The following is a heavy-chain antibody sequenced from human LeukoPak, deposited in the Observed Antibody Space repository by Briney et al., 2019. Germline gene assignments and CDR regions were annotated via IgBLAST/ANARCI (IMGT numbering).Heavy chain of an antibody. Sequence: PGRSLRLSCAASGFTFSSYGMHWVRQAPGKGLEWVAVISYDGSNKYYADSVKGRFTISRDNSKNTLYLQMNSLRAEDTAVYYCARDLGGWVFDYWGQGTLVTVSS. D-gene: IGHD2-15*01. V-gene: IGHV3-30*03. CDR1: GFTFSSYG. J-gene: IGHJ4*02. CDR3: ARDLGGWVFDY. CDR2: ISYDGSNK.